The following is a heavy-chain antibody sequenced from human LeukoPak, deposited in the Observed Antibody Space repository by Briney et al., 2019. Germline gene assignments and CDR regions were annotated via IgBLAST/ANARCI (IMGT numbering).Heavy chain of an antibody. V-gene: IGHV3-23*01. CDR1: GFTFSSYE. J-gene: IGHJ4*02. Sequence: GGSLRLSCAASGFTFSSYEMNWVRQAPGKGLEWVSAISARGDNTYYADSVKGRFSISRDNSQNTQYLQMNSLRAEDTAIYYCAKAYHYGAGSSFDYWGQGILVTVSS. CDR2: ISARGDNT. D-gene: IGHD3-10*01. CDR3: AKAYHYGAGSSFDY.